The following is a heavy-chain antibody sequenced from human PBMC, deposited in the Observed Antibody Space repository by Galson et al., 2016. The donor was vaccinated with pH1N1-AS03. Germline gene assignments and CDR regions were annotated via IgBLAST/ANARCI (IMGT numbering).Heavy chain of an antibody. D-gene: IGHD4-23*01. CDR1: GFNFRKFA. J-gene: IGHJ4*02. CDR3: AKFGGGGWFLITQYDC. Sequence: SLRLSCAPSGFNFRKFAMAWVRQAPGQGLEWISAISGSGETTKSADAVKGRFIVSRDNYKDTLYLQMSSLRVEDTAIYYCAKFGGGGWFLITQYDCWSQGTLVTVSS. CDR2: ISGSGETT. V-gene: IGHV3-23*01.